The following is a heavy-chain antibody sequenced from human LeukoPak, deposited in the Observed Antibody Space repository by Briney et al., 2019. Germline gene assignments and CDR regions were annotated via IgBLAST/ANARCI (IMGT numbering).Heavy chain of an antibody. CDR3: NSHLWSSDY. D-gene: IGHD3-3*02. CDR2: IYYSGST. CDR1: GGSISSSSYY. Sequence: RPSETLSLTCTVSGGSISSSSYYWGWIRQPPGKGLEWIGSIYYSGSTYYNPSLKSRVTISVDTSKNQFSLKLSSVTAADTAVYYCNSHLWSSDYWGQGTLVTVSS. J-gene: IGHJ4*02. V-gene: IGHV4-39*01.